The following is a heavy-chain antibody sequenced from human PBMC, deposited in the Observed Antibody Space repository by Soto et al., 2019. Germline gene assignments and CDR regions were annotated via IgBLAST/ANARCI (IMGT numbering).Heavy chain of an antibody. CDR2: ISYDGSNK. CDR3: ARPEYSSSSYGMEV. CDR1: GFTFSSYA. J-gene: IGHJ6*02. Sequence: PGGSLRLSCAASGFTFSSYAMHWVRQAPGKGLEWVAVISYDGSNKYYADSVKGRFTISRDNSKNTLYLQMNSLRAEDTAVYYCARPEYSSSSYGMEVWGQGTTVTVSS. D-gene: IGHD6-6*01. V-gene: IGHV3-30-3*01.